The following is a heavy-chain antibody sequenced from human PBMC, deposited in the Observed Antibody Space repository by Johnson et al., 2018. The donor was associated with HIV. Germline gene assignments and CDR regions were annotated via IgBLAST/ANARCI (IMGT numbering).Heavy chain of an antibody. Sequence: QVQLVESGGGVVQPGGSLRLSCAASGFTFSSYGMHWVRQAPGKGLEWVAFIRYDGSNKYYADSVKGRFTISRDNSKNTLYLQMNSLRAEDTAVYYCARAYTYGAFDIWGQGTTVTISS. CDR2: IRYDGSNK. V-gene: IGHV3-30*02. J-gene: IGHJ3*02. CDR1: GFTFSSYG. CDR3: ARAYTYGAFDI. D-gene: IGHD5-18*01.